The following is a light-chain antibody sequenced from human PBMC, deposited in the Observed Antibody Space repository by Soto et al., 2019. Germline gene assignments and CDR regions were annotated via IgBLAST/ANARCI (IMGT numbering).Light chain of an antibody. Sequence: DIQMTQSPSTLSASVGDRVTITCRASQSITDWLAWYQQKPGKAPKFLIYKASNVEGGVPPRFSASGAGTEFTLTSSSVQPDDFANYYCQYSDDYSWTFGQGTKV. V-gene: IGKV1-5*03. CDR1: QSITDW. CDR2: KAS. J-gene: IGKJ1*01. CDR3: QYSDDYSWT.